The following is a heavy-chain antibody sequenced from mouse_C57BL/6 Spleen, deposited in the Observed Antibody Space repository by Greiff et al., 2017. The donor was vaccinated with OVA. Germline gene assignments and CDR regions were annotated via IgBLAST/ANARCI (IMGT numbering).Heavy chain of an antibody. J-gene: IGHJ3*01. D-gene: IGHD1-1*01. V-gene: IGHV1-82*01. CDR3: ARGGTTGDPY. CDR2: IYPGDGDT. CDR1: GYAFSSSW. Sequence: VQLKESGPELVKPGASVKISCKASGYAFSSSWMNWVKQRPGKGLEWIGRIYPGDGDTNYNGKFKGKATLTADKSSSTAYMQLSSLTSEDSAVYFCARGGTTGDPYWGQGTLVTVSA.